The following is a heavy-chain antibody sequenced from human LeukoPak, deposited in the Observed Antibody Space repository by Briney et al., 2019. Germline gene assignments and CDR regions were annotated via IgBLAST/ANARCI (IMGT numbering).Heavy chain of an antibody. V-gene: IGHV1-2*06. CDR2: INPNSGGT. CDR3: ARAGYYGEWLVLDY. CDR1: GYTFTGYY. J-gene: IGHJ4*02. D-gene: IGHD6-19*01. Sequence: ASVKVSCKVSGYTFTGYYMHWVRQAPGQGLEWMGRINPNSGGTNYAQKFQGRVTMTRDTSISTAYMELSRLRSDDTAVYYCARAGYYGEWLVLDYWGQGTLVTVSS.